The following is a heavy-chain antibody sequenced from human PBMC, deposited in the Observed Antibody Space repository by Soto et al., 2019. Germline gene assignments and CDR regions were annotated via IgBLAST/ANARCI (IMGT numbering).Heavy chain of an antibody. D-gene: IGHD4-17*01. CDR3: ARGHGLRWYIYYYYGMDV. CDR2: INHSGST. CDR1: GGSFSGYY. V-gene: IGHV4-34*01. Sequence: KTSETLSLTCAVYGGSFSGYYWSWIRQPPGKGLEWIGEINHSGSTNYNPSLKSRVTISVDTSKNQFSLKLSSVTAADTAVYYCARGHGLRWYIYYYYGMDVWGQGTTVTVSS. J-gene: IGHJ6*02.